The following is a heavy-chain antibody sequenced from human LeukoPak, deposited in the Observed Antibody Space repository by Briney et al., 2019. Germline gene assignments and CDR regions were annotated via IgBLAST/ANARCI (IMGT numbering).Heavy chain of an antibody. V-gene: IGHV3-30*02. CDR3: AKQLRYFESDAFDI. CDR2: IRYDGSNK. Sequence: GGSLRLSCAASGFTFSSYGMHWVRQAPGKGLEWVAFIRYDGSNKYYADSVKGRFTISRDNSKNTLYLQMKSLRAEDTAVYYCAKQLRYFESDAFDIWGQGTMVTVSS. CDR1: GFTFSSYG. J-gene: IGHJ3*02. D-gene: IGHD3-9*01.